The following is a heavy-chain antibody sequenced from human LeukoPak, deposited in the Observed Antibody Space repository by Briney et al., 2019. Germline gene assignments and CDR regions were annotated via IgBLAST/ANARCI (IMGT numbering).Heavy chain of an antibody. D-gene: IGHD1-14*01. J-gene: IGHJ4*02. CDR1: GFTFSNYG. Sequence: GSLRLSCAASGFTFSNYGMLWVRQAPGKGLDWVAFIRYDGNNKLYADSVKGRFTISRDNSKNTLYLHINSLRAEDTAVYYCVKDNPLDYWGQGTLVIVSS. V-gene: IGHV3-30*02. CDR2: IRYDGNNK. CDR3: VKDNPLDY.